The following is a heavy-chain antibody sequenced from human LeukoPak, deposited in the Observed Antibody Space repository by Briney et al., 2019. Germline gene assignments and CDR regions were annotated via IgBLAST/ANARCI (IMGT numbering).Heavy chain of an antibody. J-gene: IGHJ4*02. Sequence: PSETLSLTCTVSGGSISSSSYYWGWIRQPPGKGLEWIGSIYYSGSTYYNPSLKSRVTISVDTSKNQFSLKLSSVTAADTAVYYCARRGGSHYFDYWGQGTLVTVSS. CDR2: IYYSGST. D-gene: IGHD1-26*01. V-gene: IGHV4-39*01. CDR1: GGSISSSSYY. CDR3: ARRGGSHYFDY.